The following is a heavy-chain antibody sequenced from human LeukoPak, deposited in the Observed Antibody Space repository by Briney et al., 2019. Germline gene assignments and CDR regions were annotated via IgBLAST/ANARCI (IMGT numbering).Heavy chain of an antibody. CDR2: ISGSGGGT. CDR3: AKVASSSSRPFFDY. CDR1: GFTFSAYA. V-gene: IGHV3-23*01. Sequence: GGSLRLSCAASGFTFSAYAMNWVRQAPGKGLEWVSGISGSGGGTYYADSVKGRFTISRDNSKNTLYLQMNSLRAEDTAVYYCAKVASSSSRPFFDYWGQGNLVTVSS. D-gene: IGHD6-6*01. J-gene: IGHJ4*02.